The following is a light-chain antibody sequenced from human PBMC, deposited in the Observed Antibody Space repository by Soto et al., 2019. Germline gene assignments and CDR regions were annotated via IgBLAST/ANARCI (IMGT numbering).Light chain of an antibody. J-gene: IGKJ5*01. Sequence: DIQMTQSPSTLSASVGDRVTITCRASQSVTTGLAWYQQKPGKAPKLLIYKASNLESGLPSRFTGSGSGTEFTLTISSLQSDDFATYYCQQYSTYPITFGQGTRLEI. CDR3: QQYSTYPIT. CDR2: KAS. CDR1: QSVTTG. V-gene: IGKV1-5*03.